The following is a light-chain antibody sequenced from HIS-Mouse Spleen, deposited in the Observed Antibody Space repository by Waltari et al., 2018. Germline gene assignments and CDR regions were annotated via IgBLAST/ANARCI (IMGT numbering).Light chain of an antibody. CDR1: LSVLYSSNNKNY. CDR2: WAS. V-gene: IGKV4-1*01. J-gene: IGKJ2*01. CDR3: QQYYSTPYT. Sequence: DIVMTQSPDSLAVSLGDRATNHCKSSLSVLYSSNNKNYLAWYQQKPGQPPKLLIYWASTRESGVPDRFSGSGSGTDFTLTISSLQAEDVAVYYCQQYYSTPYTFGQGTKLEIK.